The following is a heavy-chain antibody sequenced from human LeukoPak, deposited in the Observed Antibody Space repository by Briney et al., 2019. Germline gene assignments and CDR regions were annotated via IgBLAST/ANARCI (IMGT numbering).Heavy chain of an antibody. Sequence: SETLSLTCTVSGGSISSGGYYWSWIRQHPGKGLEWIGYIYYSGSTYYNLSLKSRVTMSVDTSKNQFSLKLSSVTAADTAVYYCASSLSSSGYYYPFDYWGQGTLVTVSS. CDR2: IYYSGST. J-gene: IGHJ4*02. CDR1: GGSISSGGYY. CDR3: ASSLSSSGYYYPFDY. D-gene: IGHD3-22*01. V-gene: IGHV4-31*03.